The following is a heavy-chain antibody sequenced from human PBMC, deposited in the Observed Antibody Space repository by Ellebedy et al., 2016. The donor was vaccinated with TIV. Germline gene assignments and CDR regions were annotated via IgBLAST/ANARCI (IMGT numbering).Heavy chain of an antibody. CDR2: MYYSGST. J-gene: IGHJ4*02. D-gene: IGHD3-16*02. CDR3: ARGGPTFGGVIDSFDY. Sequence: SETLSLTXTVSGGSISSSSYYWGWIRQPPGKGLEWIGSMYYSGSTYYNPSLKSRVTISVDTSKNQFSLKLSSVTAADTAVYYCARGGPTFGGVIDSFDYWGQGTLVTVSS. CDR1: GGSISSSSYY. V-gene: IGHV4-39*07.